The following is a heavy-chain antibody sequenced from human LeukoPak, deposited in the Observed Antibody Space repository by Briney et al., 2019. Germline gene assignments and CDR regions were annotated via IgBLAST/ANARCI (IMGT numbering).Heavy chain of an antibody. CDR3: ARGGLRSISVYYYYYMDV. CDR2: ISAYNGNT. CDR1: GYTFTSYG. V-gene: IGHV1-18*01. Sequence: ASVKVSRKASGYTFTSYGISWVRQAPGQGLEWMGWISAYNGNTNYAQKLQGRVTITRNTSISTAYMELSSLRSKDTAVYYCARGGLRSISVYYYYYMDVWGKGTTVTVSS. J-gene: IGHJ6*03. D-gene: IGHD4-17*01.